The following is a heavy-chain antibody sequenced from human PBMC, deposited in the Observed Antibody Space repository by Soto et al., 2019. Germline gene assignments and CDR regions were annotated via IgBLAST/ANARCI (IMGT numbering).Heavy chain of an antibody. Sequence: SVKVSCKASGGTFSSYAISWVRQAPGQGLEWMGGIIPIFGTANYAQKFQGRVTITADESTSTAYMELSSLRSEDTAVYYCAAYYDDSSGYSLYWYFDLWGRGTLVTVSS. CDR2: IIPIFGTA. J-gene: IGHJ2*01. V-gene: IGHV1-69*13. D-gene: IGHD3-22*01. CDR3: AAYYDDSSGYSLYWYFDL. CDR1: GGTFSSYA.